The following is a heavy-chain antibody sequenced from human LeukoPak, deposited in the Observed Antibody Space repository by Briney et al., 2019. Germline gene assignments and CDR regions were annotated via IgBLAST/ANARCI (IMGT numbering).Heavy chain of an antibody. CDR2: IYYSGST. V-gene: IGHV4-59*08. J-gene: IGHJ2*01. CDR1: GGSISSYY. Sequence: PSETLSLTCTVSGGSISSYYWSWIRQPPGKGLEWIGYIYYSGSTNYNPSLKSRVTISVDTSKNQFSLKLSSVTAADTAVYYCARGPSRRKQNWYFDLWGRGTLVTVSS. CDR3: ARGPSRRKQNWYFDL. D-gene: IGHD1-14*01.